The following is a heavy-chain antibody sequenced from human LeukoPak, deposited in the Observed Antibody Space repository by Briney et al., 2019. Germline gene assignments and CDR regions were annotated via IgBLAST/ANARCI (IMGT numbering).Heavy chain of an antibody. CDR3: ASYSSGYFACDI. J-gene: IGHJ3*02. D-gene: IGHD3-22*01. CDR2: IIPIFGTA. V-gene: IGHV1-69*05. CDR1: GGTFSSYA. Sequence: SVKVSCKASGGTFSSYAISWVRQAPGQGLEWMGGIIPIFGTANYAQKFQGRVTITTDESTSTAYMELSSLRSEDTAVYYCASYSSGYFACDIWGQGTMVTVSS.